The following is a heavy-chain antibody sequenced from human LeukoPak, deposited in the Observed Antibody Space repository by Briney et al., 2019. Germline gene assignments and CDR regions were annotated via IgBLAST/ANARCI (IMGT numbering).Heavy chain of an antibody. CDR3: ARASRSYTFDY. D-gene: IGHD2-2*02. CDR1: GYTFTSYY. CDR2: INPSGGST. Sequence: GASVKVSCKASGYTFTSYYMHWVRQAPGQGLEWMGIINPSGGSTSYAQKFQGGVTMTRDMSTSTVYMELSSLRSEDTAVYYCARASRSYTFDYWGQGTLVTVSS. J-gene: IGHJ4*02. V-gene: IGHV1-46*01.